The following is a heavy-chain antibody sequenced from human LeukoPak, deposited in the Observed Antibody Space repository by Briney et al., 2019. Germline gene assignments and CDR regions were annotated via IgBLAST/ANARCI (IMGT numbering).Heavy chain of an antibody. CDR2: FDPDDEKT. J-gene: IGHJ3*02. Sequence: ASVKVSCTVSGYTLAELSIQWVRQAPGQGLEWMGGFDPDDEKTIYARRFEDRVTMSEDTSTDTAYMELSSLTSEDTAVYYCATGTLQYLEWLFDAYDIWGQGTMVTVSS. V-gene: IGHV1-24*01. CDR1: GYTLAELS. D-gene: IGHD3-3*01. CDR3: ATGTLQYLEWLFDAYDI.